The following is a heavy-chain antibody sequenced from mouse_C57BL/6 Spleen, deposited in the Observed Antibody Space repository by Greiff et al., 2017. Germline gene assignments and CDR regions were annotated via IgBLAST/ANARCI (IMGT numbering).Heavy chain of an antibody. CDR3: ARVITTVVEGYFDV. V-gene: IGHV1-85*01. CDR2: IYPRDGST. CDR1: GYTFTSYD. Sequence: VQLQQSGPELVKPGASVKLSCNASGYTFTSYDINWVKQRPGQGLEWIGWIYPRDGSTKYNEKFKGKATLTVDTSSSTAYMELHSLTSEDSAVYFCARVITTVVEGYFDVWGTGTTVTVSS. J-gene: IGHJ1*03. D-gene: IGHD1-1*01.